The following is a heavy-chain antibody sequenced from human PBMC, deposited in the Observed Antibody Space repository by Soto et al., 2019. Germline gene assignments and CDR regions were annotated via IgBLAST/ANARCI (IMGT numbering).Heavy chain of an antibody. CDR2: IYSGGNT. J-gene: IGHJ4*02. CDR3: ARNMPVTTLGY. CDR1: GVTVSNNY. Sequence: EVQLVESGGGLVQPGGSLRLSCAACGVTVSNNYMSWVRQAPGKGLEWVSVIYSGGNTKYADSVKGRFSTSRDSSQNTLYLHMISLRAEDTAVYYCARNMPVTTLGYWGQGTLVTVSS. D-gene: IGHD4-17*01. V-gene: IGHV3-66*01.